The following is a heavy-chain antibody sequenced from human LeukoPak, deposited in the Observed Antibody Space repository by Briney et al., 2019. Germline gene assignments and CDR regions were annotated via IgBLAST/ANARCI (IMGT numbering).Heavy chain of an antibody. V-gene: IGHV3-21*01. CDR2: ISYRTSHI. D-gene: IGHD6-13*01. J-gene: IGHJ4*02. CDR1: GFTFSDCD. CDR3: GRAFPPLRTAAAGDY. Sequence: PGGSLRLSCTASGFTFSDCDMNWFRQAPGKGLEWVSSISYRTSHIYYADSVKGRFTISRDNAKNSLYLQMDCLRAEDTAVYFCGRAFPPLRTAAAGDYWGQGTLVTVSS.